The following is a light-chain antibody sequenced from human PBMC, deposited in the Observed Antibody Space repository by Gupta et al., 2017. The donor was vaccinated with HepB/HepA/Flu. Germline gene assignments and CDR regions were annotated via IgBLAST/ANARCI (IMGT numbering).Light chain of an antibody. CDR1: SSNIGSNY. V-gene: IGLV1-47*01. CDR2: RNN. J-gene: IGLJ2*01. CDR3: AAWDDSLSGL. Sequence: QSVLTQPPSASGTPGQRVTISCSGSSSNIGSNYVYWYQQLPGTAPKLLTYRNNQRPSGVPARFSGSKSGTSASLAISGLRSEDEADYYCAAWDDSLSGLFGGGTKLTVL.